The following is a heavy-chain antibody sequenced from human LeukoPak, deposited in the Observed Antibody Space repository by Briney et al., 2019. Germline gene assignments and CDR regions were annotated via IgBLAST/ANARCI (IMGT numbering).Heavy chain of an antibody. CDR2: VDPEDGET. CDR1: GYTFTDYY. Sequence: ASVKVSCKVSGYTFTDYYMHWVQQAPGKGLEWMGLVDPEDGETIYAEKFQGRVTITAHTSTDTAYMELSSLRSEDTAVYFCATIYDISGHWGQGTLVTVSS. D-gene: IGHD3-22*01. CDR3: ATIYDISGH. J-gene: IGHJ4*02. V-gene: IGHV1-69-2*01.